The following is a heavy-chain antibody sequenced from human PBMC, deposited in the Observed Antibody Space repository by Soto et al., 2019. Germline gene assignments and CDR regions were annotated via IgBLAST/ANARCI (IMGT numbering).Heavy chain of an antibody. D-gene: IGHD1-20*01. CDR1: GFIFRSYW. J-gene: IGHJ4*02. CDR3: ATHNNWRFDY. Sequence: GGSLRLSCAASGFIFRSYWMTWVRQAPGKGLEWVANIKQDGSETYYVDSLKGRFTISRDNAKNSLYLQMNSLRAEDTALYYCATHNNWRFDYWGQGTLGTVSS. CDR2: IKQDGSET. V-gene: IGHV3-7*02.